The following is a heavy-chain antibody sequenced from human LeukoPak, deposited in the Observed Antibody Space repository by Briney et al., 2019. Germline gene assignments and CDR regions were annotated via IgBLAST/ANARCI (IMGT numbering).Heavy chain of an antibody. J-gene: IGHJ3*01. V-gene: IGHV3-23*01. Sequence: PSETLSLTCAVYGGSFSGYYWSWVRQAPGKGLEWVSNICISAGSKYYADAEKGRFTISRDNSKKTVDLKKNRLKVEGTAVYYCAKVRWEITIGDAFGFCGQGTKVAVSS. CDR3: AKVRWEITIGDAFGF. D-gene: IGHD3-3*01. CDR2: ICISAGSK. CDR1: GGSFSGYY.